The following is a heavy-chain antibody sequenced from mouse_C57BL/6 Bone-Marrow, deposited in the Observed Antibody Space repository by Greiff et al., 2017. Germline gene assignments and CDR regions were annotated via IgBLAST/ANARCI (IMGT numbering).Heavy chain of an antibody. CDR3: ARLGEGYYFDY. CDR2: IYPRSGNT. CDR1: GYTFTSYG. D-gene: IGHD4-1*01. V-gene: IGHV1-81*01. J-gene: IGHJ2*01. Sequence: QVHVKQSGAELARPGASVKLSCKASGYTFTSYGISWVKQRTGQGLEWIGEIYPRSGNTYYNEKFKGKATLTADKSSSTAYMELRSLTSEDSAVYFCARLGEGYYFDYWGQGTTLTVS.